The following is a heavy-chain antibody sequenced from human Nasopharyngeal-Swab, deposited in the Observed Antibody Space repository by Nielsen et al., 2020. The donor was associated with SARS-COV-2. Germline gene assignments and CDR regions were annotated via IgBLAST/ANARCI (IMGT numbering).Heavy chain of an antibody. CDR3: ARCSGGSCRFDY. D-gene: IGHD2-15*01. V-gene: IGHV1-8*01. Sequence: ASVKVSCKASGYTFTSYDINWVRQATGQGLEWMGWMSPNSGNTGYAQKFQGRVTMTRNTSISTAYMELSSLRSEDTAVYYCARCSGGSCRFDYWGQGTLVTVSS. CDR2: MSPNSGNT. J-gene: IGHJ4*02. CDR1: GYTFTSYD.